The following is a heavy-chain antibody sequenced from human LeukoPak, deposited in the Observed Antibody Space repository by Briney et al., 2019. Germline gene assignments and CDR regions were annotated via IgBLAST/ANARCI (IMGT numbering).Heavy chain of an antibody. V-gene: IGHV4-39*07. Sequence: PSETLSLTCTVSGGSVSSGSYYWSWIRQPPGKGLEWIGEINHSGSTNYNPSLKSRVTISVDTSKNQFSLKLSSVTAADTAVYYCASPGYYGMDVWGQGTTVTVSS. CDR3: ASPGYYGMDV. J-gene: IGHJ6*02. CDR1: GGSVSSGSYY. CDR2: INHSGST.